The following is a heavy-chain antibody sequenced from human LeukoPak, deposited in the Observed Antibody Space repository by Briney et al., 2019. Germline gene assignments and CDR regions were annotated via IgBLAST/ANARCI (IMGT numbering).Heavy chain of an antibody. Sequence: SETLSLTCTVSGGSISSYYWSWIRQPPGKGLEWIGYIYYSGSTNYNPSLKSRVTISVDTSKNQFSLKLSSVTAADTAVYYCARAEATTVLDYWGQGTLVTVSS. CDR3: ARAEATTVLDY. CDR2: IYYSGST. D-gene: IGHD4-17*01. J-gene: IGHJ4*02. V-gene: IGHV4-59*01. CDR1: GGSISSYY.